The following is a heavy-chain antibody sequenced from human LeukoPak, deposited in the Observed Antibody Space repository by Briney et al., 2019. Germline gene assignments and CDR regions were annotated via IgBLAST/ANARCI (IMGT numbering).Heavy chain of an antibody. J-gene: IGHJ4*02. D-gene: IGHD2-2*01. CDR1: GFTFSDAW. V-gene: IGHV3-15*01. CDR3: TTDFVGYCSSTSCYLGDY. Sequence: GGSLRLSCAASGFTFSDAWMSWVRQAPGKGLEWVGRIKSKTDGGTTDYAAPVKGRFTISRDDSKNTLYLQMNSLKTEDTAVYYCTTDFVGYCSSTSCYLGDYWGQGTLVTVSS. CDR2: IKSKTDGGTT.